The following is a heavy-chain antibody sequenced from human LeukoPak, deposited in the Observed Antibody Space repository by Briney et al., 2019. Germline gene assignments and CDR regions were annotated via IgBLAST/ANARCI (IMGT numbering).Heavy chain of an antibody. Sequence: SGGSLRLSCAASGFTFSSYGMNWVRQAPGKGLEWVSYIGTSNSTIYYADSVKGRFTISRDNAKNSLYLQMNSLRDEDTAVYYCARHDYGGNSGDYWGQGTLVTVSS. J-gene: IGHJ4*02. CDR2: IGTSNSTI. D-gene: IGHD4-23*01. CDR1: GFTFSSYG. CDR3: ARHDYGGNSGDY. V-gene: IGHV3-48*02.